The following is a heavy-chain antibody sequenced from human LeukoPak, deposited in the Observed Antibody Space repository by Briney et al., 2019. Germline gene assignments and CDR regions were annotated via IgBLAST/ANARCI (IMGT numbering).Heavy chain of an antibody. CDR3: AKPLDSSGPYFDY. CDR1: GFTFSSYG. J-gene: IGHJ4*02. V-gene: IGHV3-30*18. Sequence: GGSLRLSCAASGFTFSSYGMHWVRQAPGKGLEWVAVISYDGSNKYYADSVKGRFTISRDNSKNTLYLQMNSLRAEDTAVYYCAKPLDSSGPYFDYWGQGTLVTVSS. CDR2: ISYDGSNK. D-gene: IGHD3-22*01.